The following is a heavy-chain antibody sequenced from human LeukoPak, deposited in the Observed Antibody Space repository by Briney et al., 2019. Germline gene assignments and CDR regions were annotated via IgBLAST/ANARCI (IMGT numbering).Heavy chain of an antibody. CDR3: ARDLRRLWFGELLSAFDI. D-gene: IGHD3-10*01. Sequence: ASVKVSCKASGGTFSSYAISWVRQAPGQGLEWMGWIIPIFGTANYAQKFQGRVTITADESTSTAYMELSSLRSEDTAVYYCARDLRRLWFGELLSAFDIWGQGTMVTVSS. CDR2: IIPIFGTA. V-gene: IGHV1-69*13. CDR1: GGTFSSYA. J-gene: IGHJ3*02.